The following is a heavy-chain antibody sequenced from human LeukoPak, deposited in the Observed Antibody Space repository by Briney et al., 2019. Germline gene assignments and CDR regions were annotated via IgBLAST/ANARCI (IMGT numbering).Heavy chain of an antibody. D-gene: IGHD3-10*01. Sequence: SETLSLTCTVSGGSISSGSYYWSWIRQPAGKGLEWIGRIYTSGSTNYNPSLKSRVTISVDTSKNQFSLKLSSVTAADTAVYYCARAALRIGAAYYYMDVRGKGTTVTVSS. CDR3: ARAALRIGAAYYYMDV. CDR2: IYTSGST. V-gene: IGHV4-61*02. J-gene: IGHJ6*03. CDR1: GGSISSGSYY.